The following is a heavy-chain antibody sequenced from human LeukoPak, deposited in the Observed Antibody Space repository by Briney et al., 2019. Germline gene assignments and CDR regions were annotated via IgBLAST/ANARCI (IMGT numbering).Heavy chain of an antibody. CDR3: ARDDRERYSYGSGAGGDY. CDR1: GFTFSSYA. V-gene: IGHV3-30-3*01. CDR2: ISYDGSNK. D-gene: IGHD5-18*01. J-gene: IGHJ4*02. Sequence: GGSLRLSCAASGFTFSSYAMHWVRQAPGKGLEWVAVISYDGSNKYYADSVKGRFTISRDNSKNTLYLQMNSLRAEDTAVYYCARDDRERYSYGSGAGGDYWGQGTLVTVSS.